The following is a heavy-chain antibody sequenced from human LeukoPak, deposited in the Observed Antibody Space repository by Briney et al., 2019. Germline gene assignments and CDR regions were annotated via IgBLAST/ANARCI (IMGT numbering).Heavy chain of an antibody. CDR3: ARIPMVRGVIITRWFDP. CDR2: ISAYNGNT. D-gene: IGHD3-10*01. CDR1: GYTFTSYG. Sequence: ASVKVSCKASGYTFTSYGISWVRQAPGQGLEWMGWISAYNGNTNYAQKLQGRVTMTTDKSTSTAYMELRRLSSDDTAVYYCARIPMVRGVIITRWFDPWGQGTLVTVSS. V-gene: IGHV1-18*01. J-gene: IGHJ5*02.